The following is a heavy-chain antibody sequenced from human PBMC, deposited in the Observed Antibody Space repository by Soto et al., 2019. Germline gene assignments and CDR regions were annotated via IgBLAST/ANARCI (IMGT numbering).Heavy chain of an antibody. J-gene: IGHJ4*02. CDR3: ATSAPDSSSHPDFDY. D-gene: IGHD6-6*01. V-gene: IGHV1-69*01. CDR1: GGTFSSYA. CDR2: IIPIFGTA. Sequence: QVQLVQSGAEVKKPGSSVKVSCKASGGTFSSYAISWVRQAPGQGLEWMGGIIPIFGTANYAQKFQGRVTITADESTSTAYMELRSLRSEDTAVYYCATSAPDSSSHPDFDYWGEGTLVTVSS.